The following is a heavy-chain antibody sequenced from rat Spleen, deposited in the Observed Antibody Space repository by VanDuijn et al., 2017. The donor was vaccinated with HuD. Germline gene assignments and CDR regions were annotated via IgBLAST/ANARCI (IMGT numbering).Heavy chain of an antibody. CDR3: ARRHYGYTDYFDY. Sequence: EVQLVESGGGLVQPGRSLELSCAASGFIFRNYDMAWVRQAPTKGLEWVATISYGDSSGHSSTYYRDSVKGRFTISRDNTKSTLSLQMDSLRSEDTATYYCARRHYGYTDYFDYWGQGVMVPVSS. J-gene: IGHJ2*01. CDR2: ISYGDSSGHSST. V-gene: IGHV5-29*01. D-gene: IGHD1-11*01. CDR1: GFIFRNYD.